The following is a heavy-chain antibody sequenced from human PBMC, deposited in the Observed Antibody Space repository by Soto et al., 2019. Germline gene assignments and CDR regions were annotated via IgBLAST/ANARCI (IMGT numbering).Heavy chain of an antibody. J-gene: IGHJ5*02. Sequence: SETLSLTCTVSGGSISSSSYYWGWIRQPPGKGLEWIGSIYYSGSTYYNPSLKSRVTISVDTSKNQFSLKLSSVTAADTAVYYCARRGGAGYNWFDPWGQGTLVTVSS. CDR3: ARRGGAGYNWFDP. V-gene: IGHV4-39*01. D-gene: IGHD3-10*01. CDR2: IYYSGST. CDR1: GGSISSSSYY.